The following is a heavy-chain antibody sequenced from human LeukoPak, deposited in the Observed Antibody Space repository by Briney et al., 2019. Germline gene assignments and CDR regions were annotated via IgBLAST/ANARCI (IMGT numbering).Heavy chain of an antibody. Sequence: PSETLSLTCTVSGGSISSSSYYWGWIRQPPGKGLEWIGSIYYSGSTYYNPSLKSRVTISVDTSKNQFSLKLSSVTAADTAVYYCARHSSYHPWDVRGKGTTVTVSS. J-gene: IGHJ6*04. CDR1: GGSISSSSYY. CDR3: ARHSSYHPWDV. D-gene: IGHD6-6*01. CDR2: IYYSGST. V-gene: IGHV4-39*01.